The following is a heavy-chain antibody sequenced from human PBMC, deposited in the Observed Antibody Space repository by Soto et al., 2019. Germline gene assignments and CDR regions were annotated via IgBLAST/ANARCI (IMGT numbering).Heavy chain of an antibody. Sequence: GVSVGLSCAASGFTFNNFAMSCVRQAPGKGLEWVSSIGVSDASRYYADSVKGRFSISRDNSENTLYLQMNSLRAEDTAVYYCARDHTVLDYWGQGTLVTVSS. CDR3: ARDHTVLDY. CDR1: GFTFNNFA. J-gene: IGHJ4*02. CDR2: IGVSDASR. D-gene: IGHD2-8*02. V-gene: IGHV3-23*01.